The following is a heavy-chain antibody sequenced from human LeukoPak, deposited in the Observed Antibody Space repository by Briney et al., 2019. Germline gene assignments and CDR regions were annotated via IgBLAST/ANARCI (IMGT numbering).Heavy chain of an antibody. CDR2: ISYDGSNK. CDR3: ARDRDYGDYVPHFDY. CDR1: GFTFSSYA. J-gene: IGHJ4*02. Sequence: PGRSLRLSCAGSGFTFSSYAMHWVRQAPGKGLEWVAVISYDGSNKYYADSVKGRFTISRDNSKNTLYLQMNSLRAEDTAVYYCARDRDYGDYVPHFDYWGQGTLVTVSS. V-gene: IGHV3-30-3*01. D-gene: IGHD4-17*01.